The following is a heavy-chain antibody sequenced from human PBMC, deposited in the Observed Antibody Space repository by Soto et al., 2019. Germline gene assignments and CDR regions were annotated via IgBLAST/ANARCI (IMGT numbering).Heavy chain of an antibody. J-gene: IGHJ4*02. CDR3: AKDGSRCSGGSCYYFDY. D-gene: IGHD2-15*01. Sequence: GGSLRLSCAASGFTFDDYAMHWVRQAPGKGLEWVSGISWNSGSIGYADSVKGRFTISRDNAKNSLYLQMNSLRAEDTALYYCAKDGSRCSGGSCYYFDYWGQGTLVTVSS. V-gene: IGHV3-9*01. CDR2: ISWNSGSI. CDR1: GFTFDDYA.